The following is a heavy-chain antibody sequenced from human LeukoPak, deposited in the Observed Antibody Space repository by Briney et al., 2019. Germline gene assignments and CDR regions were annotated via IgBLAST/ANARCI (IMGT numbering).Heavy chain of an antibody. CDR3: ARAISDSTGYYAYYFDS. D-gene: IGHD3-22*01. Sequence: SETLSLTCTVSGGSISSYYWSWIRQPAGKGLEWIGRIYTSGSTNYNPSLKSRVTMSVDTSKNQFSLKLSSVTAADTAVYYCARAISDSTGYYAYYFDSWGQGTLVTVSS. V-gene: IGHV4-4*07. J-gene: IGHJ4*02. CDR1: GGSISSYY. CDR2: IYTSGST.